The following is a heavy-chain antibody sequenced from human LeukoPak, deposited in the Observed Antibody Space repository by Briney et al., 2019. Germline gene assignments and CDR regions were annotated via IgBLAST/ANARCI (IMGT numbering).Heavy chain of an antibody. CDR2: IRYDGSNK. CDR3: ARALCSGGSCYPGVPYYFDY. Sequence: AGGSLRLSCAASGFTFSSYGMHWVRQAPGKGLEWVAFIRYDGSNKYYADSVKGRFTISRDNSKNTLYLQMNSLRAEDTAVYYCARALCSGGSCYPGVPYYFDYWGQGTLVTVSS. CDR1: GFTFSSYG. V-gene: IGHV3-30*02. J-gene: IGHJ4*02. D-gene: IGHD2-15*01.